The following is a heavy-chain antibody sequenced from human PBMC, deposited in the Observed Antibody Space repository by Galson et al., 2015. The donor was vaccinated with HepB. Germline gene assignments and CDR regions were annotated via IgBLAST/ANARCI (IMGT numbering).Heavy chain of an antibody. Sequence: SVKVSCKASGGTFSSYAISWVRQAPGQGLEWMGGIIPIFGTANYAQKFQGRVTITADESTSTAYMELSSLRSEDTAVYYCARDKSRDGYNYWYFDLWGRGTLVTVSS. CDR2: IIPIFGTA. CDR3: ARDKSRDGYNYWYFDL. J-gene: IGHJ2*01. D-gene: IGHD5-24*01. V-gene: IGHV1-69*13. CDR1: GGTFSSYA.